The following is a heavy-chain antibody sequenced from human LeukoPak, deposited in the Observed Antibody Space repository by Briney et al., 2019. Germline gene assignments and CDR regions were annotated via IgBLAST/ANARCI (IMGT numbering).Heavy chain of an antibody. V-gene: IGHV3-74*01. D-gene: IGHD2-15*01. Sequence: GGSLRLSCAASGFTFSSYWMHWVRQAPGKGLVWVSRINSDASSTSYADSVKGRFTISRDNAKNTLYLQMNSLRAEDTAVYYCARGTGCSVFDIWGQGTMVTVSS. CDR2: INSDASST. CDR1: GFTFSSYW. J-gene: IGHJ3*02. CDR3: ARGTGCSVFDI.